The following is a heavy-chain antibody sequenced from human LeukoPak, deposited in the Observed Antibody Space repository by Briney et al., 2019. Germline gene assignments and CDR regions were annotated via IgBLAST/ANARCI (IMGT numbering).Heavy chain of an antibody. CDR3: AREGPGNEPYDYVWGSYRRGGPFDY. J-gene: IGHJ4*02. CDR2: IYTSGST. V-gene: IGHV4-61*02. CDR1: GGSISSGSYY. D-gene: IGHD3-16*02. Sequence: PSETLSLTCTVSGGSISSGSYYWRWIRQPAGKGLEWIGRIYTSGSTNYNPSLKSRVTISVDTSKNQFSLKLSSVTAADTAVYYCAREGPGNEPYDYVWGSYRRGGPFDYWGQGTLVTVS.